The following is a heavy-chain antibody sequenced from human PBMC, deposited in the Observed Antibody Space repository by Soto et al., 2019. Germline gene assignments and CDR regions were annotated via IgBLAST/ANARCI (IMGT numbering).Heavy chain of an antibody. D-gene: IGHD2-2*01. CDR3: TRDLMDVVPPADDLLDP. V-gene: IGHV3-53*01. J-gene: IGHJ5*02. Sequence: LRLSCAASRFTVGSSYVSWVRQAPGKGLEWVSVIYTGDTPYYADSVKGQFTISRDNSKNTLYLQMNSLRVEDTAVYYCTRDLMDVVPPADDLLDPWGQGILVTVYS. CDR2: IYTGDTP. CDR1: RFTVGSSY.